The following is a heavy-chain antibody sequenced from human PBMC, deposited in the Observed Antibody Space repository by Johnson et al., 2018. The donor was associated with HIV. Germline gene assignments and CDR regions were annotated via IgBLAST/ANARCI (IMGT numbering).Heavy chain of an antibody. D-gene: IGHD2-8*01. CDR2: ISWNSGSI. CDR3: ARGGMRGGLGAFDI. Sequence: VQLVESGGGLVQPGRSLRLSCAASGFTFDDYAMHWVRQAPGKGLEWVSGISWNSGSIAYADSVKGRFTIFRDNAKNSLYLQMNRLRAEDTALYYCARGGMRGGLGAFDIWGQGTMVTVSS. J-gene: IGHJ3*02. CDR1: GFTFDDYA. V-gene: IGHV3-9*01.